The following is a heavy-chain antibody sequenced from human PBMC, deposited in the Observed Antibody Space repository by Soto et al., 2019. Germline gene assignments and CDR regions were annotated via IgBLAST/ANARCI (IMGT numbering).Heavy chain of an antibody. CDR3: ARWDYGVYARFDY. CDR1: GYTFTSHD. CDR2: MNPNSGNT. Sequence: QVQLVQSGTEVKKPGASVKVSCKASGYTFTSHDINWVRQATGQVLEWMGWMNPNSGNTGYAQKFQGRVTMTRNTSISTAYMELSSLRSEDTAVYYFARWDYGVYARFDYWGQGTLVTVSS. V-gene: IGHV1-8*01. J-gene: IGHJ4*02. D-gene: IGHD4-17*01.